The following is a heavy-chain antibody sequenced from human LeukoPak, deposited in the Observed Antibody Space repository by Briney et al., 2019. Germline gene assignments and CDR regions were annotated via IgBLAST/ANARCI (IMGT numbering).Heavy chain of an antibody. CDR3: AKGLYYDILTGGSKIDY. D-gene: IGHD3-9*01. Sequence: GGSLRLSCAASGFTFITYAMTWVRQAPGKGLEWVSSISNSGGSTYYADSVKGRFTISRDNSKNTLYVQMNSLRAEDTAVYYCAKGLYYDILTGGSKIDYWGQGTLVTVSS. CDR2: ISNSGGST. CDR1: GFTFITYA. V-gene: IGHV3-23*01. J-gene: IGHJ4*02.